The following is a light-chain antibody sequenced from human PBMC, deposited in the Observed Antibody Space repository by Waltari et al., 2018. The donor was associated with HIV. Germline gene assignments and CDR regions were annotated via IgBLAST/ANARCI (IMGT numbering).Light chain of an antibody. CDR3: SVWDSRLDGQV. V-gene: IGLV10-54*01. CDR2: RNN. Sequence: QAGLTQPPSVSSGLGQTATVTCSGDNNNVGGQGAAWLQQHQGHPPKLLFYRNNRRPSGISERVSASRSGNIASRTITELRPEDEADYFCSVWDSRLDGQVFGPGTRVSV. J-gene: IGLJ1*01. CDR1: NNNVGGQG.